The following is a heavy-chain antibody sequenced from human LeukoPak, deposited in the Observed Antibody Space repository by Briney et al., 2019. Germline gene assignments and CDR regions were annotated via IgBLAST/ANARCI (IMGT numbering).Heavy chain of an antibody. Sequence: SETLSLTCTVSGGSISSSNYCWDWIRQPPGKGLEWIGSLCYSGNTYQNPSLKSRLTISGDTSQNQFSLRLSSVTAADTAVYYCTTRYDDHDYVDYWGQGTLVTVSS. CDR1: GGSISSSNYC. CDR2: LCYSGNT. V-gene: IGHV4-39*01. CDR3: TTRYDDHDYVDY. D-gene: IGHD3-16*01. J-gene: IGHJ4*02.